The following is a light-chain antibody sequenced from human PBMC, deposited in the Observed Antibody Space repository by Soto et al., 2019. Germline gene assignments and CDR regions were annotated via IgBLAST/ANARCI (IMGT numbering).Light chain of an antibody. CDR3: SSYAGSSIFV. V-gene: IGLV2-14*01. CDR2: EVS. CDR1: SSDVGAYNY. J-gene: IGLJ1*01. Sequence: QSVLTQPASVSGSPGQSITISCTGTSSDVGAYNYVSWYQQHPGKAPKVMIYEVSNRPSGVPNRFSASKSGNTASLTVSGLQAEDEADYYCSSYAGSSIFVFGTGTKLTVL.